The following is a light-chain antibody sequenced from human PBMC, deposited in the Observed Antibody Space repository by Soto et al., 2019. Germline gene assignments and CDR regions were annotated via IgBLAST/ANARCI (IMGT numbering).Light chain of an antibody. CDR1: SSTIGGNT. CDR2: NDD. CDR3: SSWDDSLNVVV. V-gene: IGLV1-44*01. Sequence: QSLLTQPPSASGTPGQRVTISCSGSSSTIGGNTVNWYQQLPGTAPKLLIYNDDERPSGVPDRFTGSKSGTSSSLAISGLQSDDEADYYCSSWDDSLNVVVFGGGTKLTVL. J-gene: IGLJ2*01.